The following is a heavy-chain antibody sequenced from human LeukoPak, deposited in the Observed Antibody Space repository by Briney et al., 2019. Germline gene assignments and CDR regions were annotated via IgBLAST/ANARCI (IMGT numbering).Heavy chain of an antibody. CDR2: INSNGGST. CDR1: GFSFSNYA. D-gene: IGHD6-13*01. V-gene: IGHV3-64*02. J-gene: IGHJ6*03. CDR3: AREGMYSSSPYVGYYMDV. Sequence: GGSLRLSCAVSGFSFSNYAMHWVRQAPGKGPEYVSAINSNGGSTYYADSVKGRFTISRDNAKNTLYLQMDSLRPEDIGVYYCAREGMYSSSPYVGYYMDVWGKGDAVTVSS.